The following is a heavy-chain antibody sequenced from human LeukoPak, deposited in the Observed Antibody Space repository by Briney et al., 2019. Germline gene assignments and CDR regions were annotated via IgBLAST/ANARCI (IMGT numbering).Heavy chain of an antibody. CDR1: GFTFSSYA. J-gene: IGHJ4*02. CDR3: ARDGDLIAVAGFFDY. V-gene: IGHV3-30-3*01. D-gene: IGHD6-19*01. Sequence: GGSLRLSCAASGFTFSSYAMHWVRQAPGKGLEWVAVISYDGSNKYYADSVKGRFTISRDNSKNTLYLQMNSLRAEDTAVYYCARDGDLIAVAGFFDYWGQGTLVTVSS. CDR2: ISYDGSNK.